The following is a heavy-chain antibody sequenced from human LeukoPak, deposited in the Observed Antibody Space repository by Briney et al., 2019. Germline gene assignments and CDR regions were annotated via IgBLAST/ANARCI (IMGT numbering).Heavy chain of an antibody. CDR3: ARDLYDSSGPPVDDY. V-gene: IGHV3-21*01. J-gene: IGHJ4*02. CDR2: ISGSSSFI. CDR1: GFTFSSYS. Sequence: GGSLRLPCAASGFTFSSYSMNWVRQAPGKGLEWVSSISGSSSFIFYADSVKGRFTISRDNAKNSLYLQMNSLRAEDTAVYYCARDLYDSSGPPVDDYWGQGTLVTVSS. D-gene: IGHD3-22*01.